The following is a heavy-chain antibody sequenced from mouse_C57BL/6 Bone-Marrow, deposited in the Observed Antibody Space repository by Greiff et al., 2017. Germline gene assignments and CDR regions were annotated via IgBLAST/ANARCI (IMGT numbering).Heavy chain of an antibody. CDR2: IYPRSGNT. V-gene: IGHV1-81*01. J-gene: IGHJ2*01. D-gene: IGHD2-4*01. CDR3: ARWGDDYDGLDY. CDR1: GYTFTSYG. Sequence: VQLQQSGAELARPGASVKLSCKASGYTFTSYGISWVKQITGQGLEWIGEIYPRSGNTYYNEKFKGKATLTADKSSSTAYMELRSLTSEDSAVYFCARWGDDYDGLDYWGQGTTLTVSS.